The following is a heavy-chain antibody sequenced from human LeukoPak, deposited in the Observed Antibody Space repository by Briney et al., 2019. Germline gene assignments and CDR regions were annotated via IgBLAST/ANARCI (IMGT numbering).Heavy chain of an antibody. D-gene: IGHD5-24*01. CDR3: ARGGDGYTLRY. V-gene: IGHV3-64*01. Sequence: PGGSLRLSCAASGFSFSSYPMHWVRQAPGKGLEYVSVIGSNGDGIYYANSVKGRFTISRDNSKNTLYLQMGSLRTEDVAVYYCARGGDGYTLRYWGQGALVTISS. J-gene: IGHJ4*02. CDR2: IGSNGDGI. CDR1: GFSFSSYP.